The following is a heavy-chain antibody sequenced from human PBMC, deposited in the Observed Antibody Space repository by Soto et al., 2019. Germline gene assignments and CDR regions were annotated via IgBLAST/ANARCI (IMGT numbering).Heavy chain of an antibody. CDR1: GFFFTDYG. D-gene: IGHD2-21*02. CDR2: LNSHASST. CDR3: TRDPEGDLDFDY. Sequence: EVQLVESGGGLVQPGGSLRLSCAASGFFFTDYGLTWFRQAPGKGLEWVSHLNSHASSTLYADPVRGRFTISRDNAKNSIYLQMSSLSDEDTAVYYCTRDPEGDLDFDYGGQGTLVTVSS. V-gene: IGHV3-48*02. J-gene: IGHJ4*02.